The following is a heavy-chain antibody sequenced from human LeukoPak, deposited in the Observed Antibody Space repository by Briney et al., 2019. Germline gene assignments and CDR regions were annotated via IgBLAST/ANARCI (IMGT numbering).Heavy chain of an antibody. V-gene: IGHV3-9*01. CDR2: ISWNSGSI. CDR3: ARDLGEAAAAADYYYYYMDV. D-gene: IGHD6-13*01. CDR1: GFTFDDYA. Sequence: GGSLRLSCAASGFTFDDYAMHWVRQAPGKGLEWVSGISWNSGSIGYADSVKGRFTISRDNAKNSLYLQMNSLRAEDTAVYYCARDLGEAAAAADYYYYYMDVWGKGTTVTVSS. J-gene: IGHJ6*03.